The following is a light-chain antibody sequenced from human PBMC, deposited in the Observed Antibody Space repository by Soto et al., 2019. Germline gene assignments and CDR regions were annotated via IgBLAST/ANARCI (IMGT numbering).Light chain of an antibody. V-gene: IGLV2-18*02. Sequence: QSALTQPPSVSGSPGQSVTISCTGTSSDVGSSNVVSWYQQPPGTAPKLMIYDVSNRPSGVPDRFSGSKSGNTASLTISGLQAEDEADYYCSSYTSSSTYVFGTWTKLT. J-gene: IGLJ1*01. CDR3: SSYTSSSTYV. CDR1: SSDVGSSNV. CDR2: DVS.